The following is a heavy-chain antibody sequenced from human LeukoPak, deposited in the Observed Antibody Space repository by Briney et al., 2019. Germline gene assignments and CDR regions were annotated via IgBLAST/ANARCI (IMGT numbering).Heavy chain of an antibody. J-gene: IGHJ4*02. Sequence: SETLSLTCSVSGASFGTNYWSWIRQAPGKGLEWIGYIYYSGGTNDNPSLKGRVTISADTSKNQFSLNLRSVTAADTAVYYCAKGHGSGTFYIGLFDSWGQGIPVTVSS. CDR1: GASFGTNY. V-gene: IGHV4-59*01. D-gene: IGHD3-10*01. CDR3: AKGHGSGTFYIGLFDS. CDR2: IYYSGGT.